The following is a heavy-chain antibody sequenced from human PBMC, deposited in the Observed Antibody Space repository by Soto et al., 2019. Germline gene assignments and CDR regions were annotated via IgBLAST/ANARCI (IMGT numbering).Heavy chain of an antibody. D-gene: IGHD3-9*01. CDR1: GGTCDDYA. Sequence: AAAGGTCDDYAMRWIRQTQGKGLEWVSGISWNSGSIGYADSVKGRFTISRDNAKNSLYLQMNSLRAEDTALYYCARSDILPGYLSPGPIDYWGQGTLVTGSS. V-gene: IGHV3-9*01. J-gene: IGHJ4*02. CDR2: ISWNSGSI. CDR3: ARSDILPGYLSPGPIDY.